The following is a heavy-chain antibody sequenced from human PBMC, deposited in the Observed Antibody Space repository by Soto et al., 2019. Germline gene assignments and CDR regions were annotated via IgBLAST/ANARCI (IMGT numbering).Heavy chain of an antibody. Sequence: EVKLVESGGGLVQPGWSLRLSCAVSGFTVSSNYMTWVRQAPGKGLECVSIIYSGGSTDYADSVKARFIISRDNSKNTLYLQMNSLRVEDTAVNYCARRHYYGSDWGQGTLVTVSS. CDR2: IYSGGST. CDR3: ARRHYYGSD. J-gene: IGHJ4*02. V-gene: IGHV3-66*04. CDR1: GFTVSSNY. D-gene: IGHD3-10*01.